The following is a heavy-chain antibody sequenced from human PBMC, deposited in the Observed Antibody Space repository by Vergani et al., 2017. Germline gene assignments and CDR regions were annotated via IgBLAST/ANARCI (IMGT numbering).Heavy chain of an antibody. CDR2: VNPEGTNT. CDR3: AREWGYNYVNDY. Sequence: EVQLVESGGGLVQPGGSLRLSCAASGFTFSRHWMHWVRQAPGKGLVWVSRVNPEGTNTPYADSVKGRFTISRDNAKNMMYLQLNSLRDEDTAVYYCAREWGYNYVNDYWGQGTLVTVSS. V-gene: IGHV3-74*01. J-gene: IGHJ4*02. D-gene: IGHD1-1*01. CDR1: GFTFSRHW.